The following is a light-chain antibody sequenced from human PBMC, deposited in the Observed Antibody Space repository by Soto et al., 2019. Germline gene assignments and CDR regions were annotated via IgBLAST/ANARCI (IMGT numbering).Light chain of an antibody. CDR3: QQSYSTPLT. CDR2: AAS. V-gene: IGKV1-39*01. CDR1: QSISSY. J-gene: IGKJ4*01. Sequence: DIQMTQSPSSLSASVVDRFTLTCLASQSISSYLNWYKQKPGKAPKXXSYAASSLQSGVPSRFSGSGSGTDFTLTISSLKPEDFETYYCQQSYSTPLTFGGGTKVDIK.